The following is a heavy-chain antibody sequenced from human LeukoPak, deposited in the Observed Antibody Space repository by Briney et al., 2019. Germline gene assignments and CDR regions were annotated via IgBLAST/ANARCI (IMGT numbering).Heavy chain of an antibody. CDR2: IRSKAYGGTT. CDR3: TTELVITFGGVIVRDY. J-gene: IGHJ4*02. CDR1: GFTFGDYA. D-gene: IGHD3-16*02. V-gene: IGHV3-49*04. Sequence: GGSLRLSCTASGFTFGDYAMSWVRQAPGKGLEWVGFIRSKAYGGTTEYAASVKGRFTISRDDSKNTLYLQMNSLKTEDTAVYYCTTELVITFGGVIVRDYWGQGTLVTVSS.